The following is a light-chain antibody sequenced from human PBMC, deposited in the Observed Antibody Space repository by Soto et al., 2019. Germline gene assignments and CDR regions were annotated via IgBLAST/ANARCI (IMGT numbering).Light chain of an antibody. CDR2: GAS. V-gene: IGKV3-15*01. Sequence: EIVMTQSPATLSVSPGERATLSCRASQSVSSNLAWYQQKPCQAPRLLIYGASTWATGIPARFSGSGSGREFTHTISSLQSEDLAVYYCQQYNNWPPWTFGQGTKVEIK. CDR3: QQYNNWPPWT. CDR1: QSVSSN. J-gene: IGKJ1*01.